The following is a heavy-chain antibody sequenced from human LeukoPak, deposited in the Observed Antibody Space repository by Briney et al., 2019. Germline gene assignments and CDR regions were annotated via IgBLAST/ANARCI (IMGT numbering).Heavy chain of an antibody. CDR2: IYYSGST. Sequence: SETVSLTCTVSGGPISSYYWSWIPQPPGKGLEWIGYIYYSGSTNYNPSLKSRVTISVDTSKNQFSLKLSSVTAADTAVYYCARETYYYDSSGYVDWFDPWGQGTLVTVSS. CDR3: ARETYYYDSSGYVDWFDP. J-gene: IGHJ5*02. CDR1: GGPISSYY. V-gene: IGHV4-59*01. D-gene: IGHD3-22*01.